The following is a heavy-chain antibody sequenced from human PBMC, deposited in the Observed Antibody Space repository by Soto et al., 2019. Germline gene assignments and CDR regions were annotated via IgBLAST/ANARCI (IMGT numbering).Heavy chain of an antibody. V-gene: IGHV3-23*04. Sequence: ELQLVESGGGLVQPGGSLRLSCAASGFNFRKFAMSWVRQAPGKGLEWVSGMSERSGPPLYADSVKGRFTISRDNARNTVSLLMNSLRAEDTAIYYCAKTITTSGVSSRGRGALLDSWGQGTLVTVSS. CDR1: GFNFRKFA. D-gene: IGHD3-3*01. J-gene: IGHJ4*02. CDR2: MSERSGPP. CDR3: AKTITTSGVSSRGRGALLDS.